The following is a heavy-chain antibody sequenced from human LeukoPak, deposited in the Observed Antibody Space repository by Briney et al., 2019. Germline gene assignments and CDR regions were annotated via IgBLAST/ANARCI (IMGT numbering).Heavy chain of an antibody. CDR1: GFTFSSYP. J-gene: IGHJ4*02. V-gene: IGHV3-30-3*01. CDR3: AKGDYRLGY. D-gene: IGHD4-11*01. CDR2: ISYDGSNK. Sequence: PGGSLRLSCAASGFTFSSYPMHWVRQAPGKGLEWVAVISYDGSNKYYADSVKGRFTISRDNSKNTLYLQMNSLRAEDTAVYYCAKGDYRLGYWGQGTLVTVSS.